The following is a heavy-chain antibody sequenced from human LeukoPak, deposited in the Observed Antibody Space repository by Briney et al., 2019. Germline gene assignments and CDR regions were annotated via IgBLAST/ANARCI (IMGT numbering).Heavy chain of an antibody. Sequence: SETLSLTCAVYGGSFSGYYWSWIRQPPGKGLEWIGEINHSGSTNYNPSLKSRVTISVDTSKNQFSLKLSSVTAADTAVYYCARGNDYVWGSYRNFDYWGQGTLVTASS. CDR1: GGSFSGYY. CDR3: ARGNDYVWGSYRNFDY. V-gene: IGHV4-34*01. J-gene: IGHJ4*01. CDR2: INHSGST. D-gene: IGHD3-16*02.